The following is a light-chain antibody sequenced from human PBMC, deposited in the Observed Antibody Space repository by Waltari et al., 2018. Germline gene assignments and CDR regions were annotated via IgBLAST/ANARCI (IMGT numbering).Light chain of an antibody. CDR2: DVV. J-gene: IGLJ7*01. CDR1: SSDVGNYNF. CDR3: CSYAGSYTFL. Sequence: QSALTQPRSVSGSPGQSVTISCSGTSSDVGNYNFVSWYQQHPGNAPKLLIYDVVKRPSGVPDRFSGSKSGNTASLPISGLQTEDEADYYCCSYAGSYTFLFGGGTHLTVL. V-gene: IGLV2-11*01.